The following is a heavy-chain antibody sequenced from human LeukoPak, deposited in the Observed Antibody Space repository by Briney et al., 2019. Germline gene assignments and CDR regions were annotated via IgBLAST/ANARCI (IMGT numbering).Heavy chain of an antibody. CDR3: LKDRLGTGDY. D-gene: IGHD7-27*01. V-gene: IGHV3-64D*06. Sequence: GGSLRLSCSASGFTFSSYAMHWVRQAPGKGLEYVSSTTSNGDTTYYTDSVKGRFTISRDNSKNTLYLQMSSLRAEDTAVYYCLKDRLGTGDYWGQGTLVSVSS. CDR1: GFTFSSYA. CDR2: TTSNGDTT. J-gene: IGHJ4*02.